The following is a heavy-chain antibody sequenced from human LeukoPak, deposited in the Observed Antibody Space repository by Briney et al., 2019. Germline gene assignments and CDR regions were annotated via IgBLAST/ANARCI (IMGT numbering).Heavy chain of an antibody. J-gene: IGHJ5*02. D-gene: IGHD6-13*01. Sequence: SETLSLTCTVSGGSISSSSYYWGCIRQPPGKGLEWIGSIYYSGSTYYNPSLKSRVTISVDTSKNQFSLKLSSVTAADTAVYYCARDLAAAGTIDPWGQGTLVTVSS. CDR1: GGSISSSSYY. CDR2: IYYSGST. CDR3: ARDLAAAGTIDP. V-gene: IGHV4-39*02.